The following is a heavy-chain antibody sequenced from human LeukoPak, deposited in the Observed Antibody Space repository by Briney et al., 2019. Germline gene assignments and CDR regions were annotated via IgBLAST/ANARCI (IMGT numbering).Heavy chain of an antibody. V-gene: IGHV3-30-3*01. CDR2: ISYDGSNK. CDR1: GFTFSSYA. J-gene: IGHJ4*02. D-gene: IGHD4-23*01. CDR3: ARPSDYGGASYYFDY. Sequence: PGGSLRLSCAASGFTFSSYAMHWVRQAPGKGLEWVAVISYDGSNKYYADSVKGRFTISRDNSKNTLYLQMNSLRAEDTAVYYCARPSDYGGASYYFDYWGQGSLVTVSS.